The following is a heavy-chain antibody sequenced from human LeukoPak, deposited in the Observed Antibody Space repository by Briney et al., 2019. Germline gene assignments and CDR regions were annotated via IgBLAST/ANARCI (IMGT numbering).Heavy chain of an antibody. V-gene: IGHV5-51*03. CDR2: IYPGDSDT. Sequence: GESLKISCKGSGYSLTSYWIGWVRQMPGKGLEWMGIIYPGDSDTRYSPSFQGQVTISADKSISTAYLQWSSLKASDTAMYYCARSSGVYAIPYYFDYWGQGTLVTVSS. CDR1: GYSLTSYW. CDR3: ARSSGVYAIPYYFDY. J-gene: IGHJ4*02. D-gene: IGHD2-8*01.